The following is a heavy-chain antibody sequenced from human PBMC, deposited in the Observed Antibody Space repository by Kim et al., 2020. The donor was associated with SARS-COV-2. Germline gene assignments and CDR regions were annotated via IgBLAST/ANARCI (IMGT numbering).Heavy chain of an antibody. CDR3: ARELKSWVGPYYYYYGMDV. D-gene: IGHD3-16*01. J-gene: IGHJ6*02. Sequence: ASVKVSCKASGYTFTSYGISWVRQAPGQGLEWMGWISAYNGNTNYAQKLQGRVTMTTDTSTSTAYMELRSLRSDDTAVYYCARELKSWVGPYYYYYGMDVWGQGTTVTVSS. CDR1: GYTFTSYG. V-gene: IGHV1-18*01. CDR2: ISAYNGNT.